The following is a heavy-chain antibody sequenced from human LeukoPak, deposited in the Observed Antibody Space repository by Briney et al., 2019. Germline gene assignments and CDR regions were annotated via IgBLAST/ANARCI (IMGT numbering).Heavy chain of an antibody. J-gene: IGHJ5*02. Sequence: GASVKVSCEASGYTFTSYGISWVRHAPGQGLEWMGWISAYNGNTNYAQKLQGRVTMTTDTSTSTAYMELRSLRSDDTAVYYCARVDIYYDSSGYYSSWFDPWGQGTLVTVSS. D-gene: IGHD3-22*01. CDR3: ARVDIYYDSSGYYSSWFDP. CDR2: ISAYNGNT. CDR1: GYTFTSYG. V-gene: IGHV1-18*01.